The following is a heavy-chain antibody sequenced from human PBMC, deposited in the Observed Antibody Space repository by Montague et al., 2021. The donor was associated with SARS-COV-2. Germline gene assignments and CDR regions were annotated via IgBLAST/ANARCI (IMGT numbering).Heavy chain of an antibody. CDR1: GGSISGDNYY. V-gene: IGHV4-31*03. Sequence: TLSLTCTVSGGSISGDNYYWTWIRQHPGKGLEWIAYIYYTGSTYYNPSLQSRLRTSLYTSKNQFSLTLTSVPAADTAIYDCARNRGWGSRVAGYIDLWGRGTLVTVSS. J-gene: IGHJ2*01. D-gene: IGHD2-15*01. CDR2: IYYTGST. CDR3: ARNRGWGSRVAGYIDL.